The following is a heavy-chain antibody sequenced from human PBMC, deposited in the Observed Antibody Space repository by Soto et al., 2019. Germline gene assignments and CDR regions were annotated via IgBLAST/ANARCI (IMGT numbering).Heavy chain of an antibody. CDR3: ARGGYSSSWFDAFDI. CDR2: INPNSGGT. CDR1: GYTFTGYY. D-gene: IGHD6-13*01. J-gene: IGHJ3*02. V-gene: IGHV1-2*04. Sequence: ASVKVSCKASGYTFTGYYMHWVRQAPGQGLEWMGWINPNSGGTNYAQKFQGWVTMTRDTSISTAYMELSRLRSDDTAVYYCARGGYSSSWFDAFDIWGQGTMVTVSS.